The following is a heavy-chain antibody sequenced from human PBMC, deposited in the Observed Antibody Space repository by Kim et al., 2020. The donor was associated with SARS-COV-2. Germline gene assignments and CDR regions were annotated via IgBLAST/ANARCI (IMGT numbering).Heavy chain of an antibody. D-gene: IGHD2-15*01. CDR3: AGVMVVAATHYYYYGMDV. Sequence: KSRVTISVDTSKNQFSLKLSSVTAADTAVYYCAGVMVVAATHYYYYGMDVWGQGTTVTVSS. J-gene: IGHJ6*02. V-gene: IGHV4-59*01.